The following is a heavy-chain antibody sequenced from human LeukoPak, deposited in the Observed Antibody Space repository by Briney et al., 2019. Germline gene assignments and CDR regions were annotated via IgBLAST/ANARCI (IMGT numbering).Heavy chain of an antibody. CDR1: GFTLTNYW. Sequence: GESLKISCQDSGFTLTNYWIGWVRQMPGKGLGWMGIIHSTDSHAKYSPSFQGQVTISVDKSISTAYLQWRGLKASDTAMYYCAGARHGDFRWDYWGQGTLVTVSS. J-gene: IGHJ4*02. D-gene: IGHD4-17*01. CDR3: AGARHGDFRWDY. CDR2: IHSTDSHA. V-gene: IGHV5-51*01.